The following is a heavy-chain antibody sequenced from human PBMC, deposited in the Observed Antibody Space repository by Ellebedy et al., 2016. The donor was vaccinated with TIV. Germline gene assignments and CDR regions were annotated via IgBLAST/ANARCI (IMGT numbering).Heavy chain of an antibody. CDR1: GFTFSSYW. J-gene: IGHJ4*02. CDR3: AGGRYFDWLLDY. CDR2: IKQDGSEK. V-gene: IGHV3-7*04. D-gene: IGHD3-9*01. Sequence: GESLKISCAASGFTFSSYWMSWVRQAPGKGLEWVANIKQDGSEKYYVDSVKGRFTISRDNAKNSLYLQMNSLRAEDTAVYYCAGGRYFDWLLDYWGQGTLVTVSS.